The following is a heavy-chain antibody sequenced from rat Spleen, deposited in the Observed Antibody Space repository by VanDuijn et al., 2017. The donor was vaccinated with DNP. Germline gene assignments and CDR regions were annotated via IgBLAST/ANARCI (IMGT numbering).Heavy chain of an antibody. V-gene: IGHV3-3*01. D-gene: IGHD1-11*01. CDR1: GYSITSSYR. CDR2: INSAGST. J-gene: IGHJ2*01. Sequence: EVQLQESGPGLVKPSQSLSLTCSVTGYSITSSYRWNWIRKFPGNKLEWMGYINSAGSTNYNPSLKSRISITRDTSKNQFFLQVNSVTTEDTATYYCARSVGTEGYYFDYWGQGVMVTVSS. CDR3: ARSVGTEGYYFDY.